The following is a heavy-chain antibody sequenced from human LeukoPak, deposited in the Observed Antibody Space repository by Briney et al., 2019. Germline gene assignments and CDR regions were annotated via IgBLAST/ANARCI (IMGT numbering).Heavy chain of an antibody. CDR2: INHSGST. V-gene: IGHV4-34*01. CDR3: ARGTNYYYMDV. Sequence: PSETLSLTCAVYGGSFSGYYWSWIRQPPGKGLEWIGEINHSGSTNYNPSLKSRVTISVDTSKNQFSLKLSSVTAADTAVYYCARGTNYYYMDVWGKGTTVTISS. J-gene: IGHJ6*03. CDR1: GGSFSGYY.